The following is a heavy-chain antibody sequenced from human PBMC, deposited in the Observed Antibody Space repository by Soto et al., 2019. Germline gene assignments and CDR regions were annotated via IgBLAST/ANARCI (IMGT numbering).Heavy chain of an antibody. CDR3: TRDQSIVGATGGAYFYYGMDV. Sequence: ETLSLTCTVSGVSVSSNYISWVRQAPGKGLEWVSVLFSGGSTYYADSVQGRFTISRDTSKSTVYLQIHSLTAEDTAVYYCTRDQSIVGATGGAYFYYGMDVWGQGTTVTVSS. V-gene: IGHV3-53*01. CDR2: LFSGGST. J-gene: IGHJ6*02. D-gene: IGHD1-26*01. CDR1: GVSVSSNY.